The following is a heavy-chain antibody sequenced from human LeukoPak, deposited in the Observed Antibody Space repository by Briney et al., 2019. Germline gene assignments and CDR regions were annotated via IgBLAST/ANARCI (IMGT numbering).Heavy chain of an antibody. CDR2: ISYDGSNK. CDR3: ARDRGAGGTYYLDY. V-gene: IGHV3-30-3*01. J-gene: IGHJ4*02. CDR1: GFTFSGYG. Sequence: GSLRLSCAASGFTFSGYGMHWVRQAPGRGLEWVAGISYDGSNKDYADSVKDRFTISRDNSKNTLYLQMNSLRAEDTAVYYCARDRGAGGTYYLDYWGQGTLVTVSS. D-gene: IGHD6-13*01.